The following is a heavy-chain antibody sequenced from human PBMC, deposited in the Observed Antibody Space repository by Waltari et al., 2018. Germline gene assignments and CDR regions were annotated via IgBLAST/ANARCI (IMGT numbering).Heavy chain of an antibody. D-gene: IGHD3-9*01. V-gene: IGHV2-5*02. CDR2: VYWDDNK. CDR3: AHRPSHYDIFSGYYNYFDY. CDR1: GFSFSTSGVG. J-gene: IGHJ4*02. Sequence: QITLKESGPTLVKPTQTLTLTCAFSGFSFSTSGVGVGWIRQPPGKALEWLAFVYWDDNKRYSPSLKGRLTITKDTSEDQVVLTMTNMDTVDTATYFCAHRPSHYDIFSGYYNYFDYWGQGILVTVSS.